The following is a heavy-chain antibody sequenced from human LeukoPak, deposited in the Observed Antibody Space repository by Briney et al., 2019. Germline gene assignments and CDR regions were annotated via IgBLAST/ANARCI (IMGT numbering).Heavy chain of an antibody. CDR1: GGSISSSSYY. J-gene: IGHJ4*02. CDR2: IYSSGSA. V-gene: IGHV4-39*07. D-gene: IGHD5-12*01. Sequence: PSETLSLTCTVSGGSISSSSYYWGWIRQPPGKGLEWIGSIYSSGSANYNPSLKSRVTISLDTSKNQISLRLTSVTAADTAVYYCARDSGYALDYWGQGTLVSVSS. CDR3: ARDSGYALDY.